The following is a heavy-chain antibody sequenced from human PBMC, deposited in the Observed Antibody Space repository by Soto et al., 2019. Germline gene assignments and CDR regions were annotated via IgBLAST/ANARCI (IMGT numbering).Heavy chain of an antibody. D-gene: IGHD3-22*01. CDR3: VKGEFYYDSSAYYPFDS. J-gene: IGHJ4*02. CDR2: ISINGGST. CDR1: GFRFSSYV. V-gene: IGHV3-64D*06. Sequence: GGTLRLFCSATGFRFSSYVVHSAPQAPGKGLEYVSSISINGGSTHYADSVKGRFTISRDNSRNTQYLQMSSLRADDTAVYYCVKGEFYYDSSAYYPFDSWGQGT.